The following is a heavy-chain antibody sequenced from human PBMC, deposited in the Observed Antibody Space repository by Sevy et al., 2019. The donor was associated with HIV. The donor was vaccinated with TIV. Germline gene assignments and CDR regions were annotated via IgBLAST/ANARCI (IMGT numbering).Heavy chain of an antibody. V-gene: IGHV3-30-3*02. CDR2: LSYDDSDE. Sequence: GGSLRLSCAASGFIFSTSPMHWVRQAPGKGLECVAILSYDDSDENYADSVKGRFTISRDNSKNTLYLQMNSLRTEDTAVYYCAKDDHGSIDYWGQGTLVTVS. J-gene: IGHJ4*02. CDR1: GFIFSTSP. CDR3: AKDDHGSIDY.